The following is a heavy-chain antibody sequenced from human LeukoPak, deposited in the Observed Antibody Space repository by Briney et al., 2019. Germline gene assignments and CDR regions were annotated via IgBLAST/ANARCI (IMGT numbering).Heavy chain of an antibody. V-gene: IGHV3-7*05. CDR3: AYRNNFEY. CDR2: IKADGSEK. D-gene: IGHD1-26*01. J-gene: IGHJ4*02. CDR1: GGSFSGYY. Sequence: ETLSLTCAVYGGSFSGYYWSWIRQPPGKGLEWVANIKADGSEKYYVDSVRGRFTISRDDAKRTVDLQMDNLRAEDTAIYYCAYRNNFEYWGQGALVTVSS.